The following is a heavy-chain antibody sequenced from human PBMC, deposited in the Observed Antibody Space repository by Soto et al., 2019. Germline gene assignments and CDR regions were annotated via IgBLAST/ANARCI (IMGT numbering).Heavy chain of an antibody. CDR1: GIAFGDYG. Sequence: EVQLAESGGGVARPGGSRRLSCAASGIAFGDYGMTWVRRVPGKGLEWVAGISWNGDNTGYADFAKGRFTISRDNSKKSLLLDMNSLRVEDTAFYYCARGEYTSRRGFDVWGQGTPVTVSS. CDR2: ISWNGDNT. D-gene: IGHD6-6*01. V-gene: IGHV3-20*04. CDR3: ARGEYTSRRGFDV. J-gene: IGHJ6*02.